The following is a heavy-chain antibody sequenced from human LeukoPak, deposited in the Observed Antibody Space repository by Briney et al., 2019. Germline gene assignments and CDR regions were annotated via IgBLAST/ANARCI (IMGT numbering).Heavy chain of an antibody. CDR1: GGSISSGGYS. D-gene: IGHD2-2*01. J-gene: IGHJ5*02. Sequence: TPSQTLSLTCAVSGGSISSGGYSWSWIRQPPGKGQEWIGYIYHSGSTYYNPSLKSRVTISVDRSKNQFSLKLSSVTAADTAVYYCARSQGYCSSTSCLNWFDPWGQGTLVTVSS. V-gene: IGHV4-30-2*01. CDR3: ARSQGYCSSTSCLNWFDP. CDR2: IYHSGST.